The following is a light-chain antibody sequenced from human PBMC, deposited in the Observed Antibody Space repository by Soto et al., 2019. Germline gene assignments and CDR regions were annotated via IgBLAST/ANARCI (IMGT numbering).Light chain of an antibody. V-gene: IGLV4-69*01. Sequence: QPVLTQSPSASASLEASVKLTCTLSSGHSSYAIAWNQQQPEKGPRYLMKLNSDGSHSKGDGIPDRFSGSSSGAERYLTISSLQSEDEADYYCQTWGTGIQVFGGGTKLTVL. CDR2: LNSDGSH. CDR3: QTWGTGIQV. J-gene: IGLJ2*01. CDR1: SGHSSYA.